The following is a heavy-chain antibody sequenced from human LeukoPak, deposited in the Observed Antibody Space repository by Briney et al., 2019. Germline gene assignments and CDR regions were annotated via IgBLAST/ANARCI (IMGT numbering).Heavy chain of an antibody. CDR2: IAYHGNTE. J-gene: IGHJ5*02. V-gene: IGHV3-30*18. Sequence: GTSLRLSCAVSGFTISSHGMHWVRQAPGKGPEWVAMIAYHGNTEYYGDSVKGRFTISRDNSMNTLYLQMDSLRAEDTAVYHCAKDWGSGGWYNYFDPWGQGTLVTVSS. CDR1: GFTISSHG. D-gene: IGHD6-19*01. CDR3: AKDWGSGGWYNYFDP.